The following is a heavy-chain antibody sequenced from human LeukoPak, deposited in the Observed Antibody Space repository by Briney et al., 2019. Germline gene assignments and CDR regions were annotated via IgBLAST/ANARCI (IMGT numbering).Heavy chain of an antibody. D-gene: IGHD6-13*01. CDR3: AKEMAAADPTEGWYFDY. CDR2: IIPIFGTA. Sequence: SVKVSCKASGGTFSSYAISWVRQAPGQGLEWMGGIIPIFGTANYARKFQGRVTITADESTSTAYMELSSLRSEDTAVYYCAKEMAAADPTEGWYFDYWGQGTLVTVSS. CDR1: GGTFSSYA. V-gene: IGHV1-69*01. J-gene: IGHJ4*02.